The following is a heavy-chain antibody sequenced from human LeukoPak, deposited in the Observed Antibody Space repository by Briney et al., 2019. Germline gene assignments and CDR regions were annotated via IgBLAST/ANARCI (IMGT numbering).Heavy chain of an antibody. CDR1: GGSISSSSYY. CDR2: IYYSGST. Sequence: SETLSLTCTVSGGSISSSSYYWGWIRQPPGKGLEWIGSIYYSGSTYYNPSLKSRVTISVDTSKNQFSLKLSSVTAADTAVYYCARDQVVAATRDFDYWGQGTLVTVSS. V-gene: IGHV4-39*07. CDR3: ARDQVVAATRDFDY. D-gene: IGHD2-15*01. J-gene: IGHJ4*02.